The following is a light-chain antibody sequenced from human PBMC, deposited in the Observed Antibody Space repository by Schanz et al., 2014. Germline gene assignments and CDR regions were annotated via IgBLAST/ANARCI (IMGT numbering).Light chain of an antibody. V-gene: IGLV2-8*01. J-gene: IGLJ3*02. CDR3: SSYAGSNNGV. Sequence: QSALTQPPSASGSPGQSVTISCTGTSSDVGGYNFVSWYQQHPGKVPKLMIYEVSKRPSGVPDRFSGSKSGNTASLTVSGLQAEDEADYYCSSYAGSNNGVFGGGTKLTVL. CDR1: SSDVGGYNF. CDR2: EVS.